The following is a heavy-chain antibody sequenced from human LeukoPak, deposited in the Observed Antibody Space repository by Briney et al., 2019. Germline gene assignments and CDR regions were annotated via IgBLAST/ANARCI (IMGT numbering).Heavy chain of an antibody. D-gene: IGHD3-22*01. CDR2: ISYDGSNK. Sequence: GGSLRLSCAASGFTFSSYAMHWVRQAPGKGLEWVAVISYDGSNKYYADSVKGRFTISRDNSKNTLYLQMNSLRAEDTAVYYCARDPSSGYYYYFDYWGQGTRVTVSS. CDR1: GFTFSSYA. J-gene: IGHJ4*02. V-gene: IGHV3-30-3*01. CDR3: ARDPSSGYYYYFDY.